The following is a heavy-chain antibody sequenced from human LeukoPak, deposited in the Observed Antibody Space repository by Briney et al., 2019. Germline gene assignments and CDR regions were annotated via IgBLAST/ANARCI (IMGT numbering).Heavy chain of an antibody. CDR2: IFYSRCT. D-gene: IGHD3-10*01. V-gene: IGHV4-39*06. CDR1: GFTISSSRYY. J-gene: IGHJ3*02. CDR3: AKSNGYGLVDI. Sequence: SSVTLSFTCTVSGFTISSSRYYWGWIRQPPGKGLERIGNIFYSRCTYYSPSLSSRVTISLDSFSNLVPLNLNSDNPAVTAVSYCAKSNGYGLVDIWGQGTMVTVSS.